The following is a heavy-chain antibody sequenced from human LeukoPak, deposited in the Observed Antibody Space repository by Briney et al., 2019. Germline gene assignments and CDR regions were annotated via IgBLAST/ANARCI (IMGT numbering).Heavy chain of an antibody. CDR1: GFTFSSYG. J-gene: IGHJ3*02. D-gene: IGHD6-13*01. Sequence: TEGSLRLSCAASGFTFSSYGMHWVRQAPGKGLEWVAVISYDGSNKYYADSVKGRSTISRDNSKNTLYLQMNSLRAEDTAVYYCAKDHGGIAIWGQGTMVTVSS. CDR3: AKDHGGIAI. V-gene: IGHV3-30*18. CDR2: ISYDGSNK.